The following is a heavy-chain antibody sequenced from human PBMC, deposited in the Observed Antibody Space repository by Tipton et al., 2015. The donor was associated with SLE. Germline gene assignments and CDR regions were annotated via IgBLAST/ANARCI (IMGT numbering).Heavy chain of an antibody. J-gene: IGHJ4*02. Sequence: SLRLSCAASGFTFSSYSLNWVRQAPGKGLEWVSSISSSSSYIYYADSVKGRFTISRDNAKNSLYLEMNSLSAEDTAVYYCARDEGPGDPFYFDYWGQGTLVTVSS. V-gene: IGHV3-21*01. D-gene: IGHD2-21*02. CDR2: ISSSSSYI. CDR1: GFTFSSYS. CDR3: ARDEGPGDPFYFDY.